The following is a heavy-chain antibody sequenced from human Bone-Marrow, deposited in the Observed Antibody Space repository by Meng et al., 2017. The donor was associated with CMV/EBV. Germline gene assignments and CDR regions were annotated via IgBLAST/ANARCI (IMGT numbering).Heavy chain of an antibody. J-gene: IGHJ4*02. CDR2: IYYSGST. Sequence: GSLRLSCSVSGGSISSSSYYWGWIRQPPGKGLEWIGSIYYSGSTYYNPSLNSRVTISVEASKNQFSLKLSSVTAADTAPYYCARGDTAMVCLDHWGQGTLVTVSS. V-gene: IGHV4-39*07. CDR1: GGSISSSSYY. D-gene: IGHD5-18*01. CDR3: ARGDTAMVCLDH.